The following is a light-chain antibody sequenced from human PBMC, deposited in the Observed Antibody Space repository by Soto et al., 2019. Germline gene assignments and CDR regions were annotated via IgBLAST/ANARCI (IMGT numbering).Light chain of an antibody. Sequence: QSALTQPASVSGSPGQSITISCTGTSSDVGNYKYISWYQQHPGKAPKLMIYGVTDRPSGVSNRFSGSKSGNVASLTISGLQAEDEADYYCCSYTSDLTPYVFGTGTKVTV. J-gene: IGLJ1*01. V-gene: IGLV2-14*03. CDR3: CSYTSDLTPYV. CDR2: GVT. CDR1: SSDVGNYKY.